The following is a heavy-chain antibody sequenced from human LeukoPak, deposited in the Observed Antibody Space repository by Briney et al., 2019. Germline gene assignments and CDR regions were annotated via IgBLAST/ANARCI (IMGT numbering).Heavy chain of an antibody. D-gene: IGHD5/OR15-5a*01. V-gene: IGHV1-46*01. Sequence: ASVKVSCKASGDTFIDYYIHWVRQAPGQGLEWMGIINPSGDSTTYAQKFQGRVTMTRDTSTTTVYMELSSLRSEDTAVYYCARDEITPRVFGLDYWGQGDLFTVSS. CDR3: ARDEITPRVFGLDY. CDR1: GDTFIDYY. CDR2: INPSGDST. J-gene: IGHJ4*02.